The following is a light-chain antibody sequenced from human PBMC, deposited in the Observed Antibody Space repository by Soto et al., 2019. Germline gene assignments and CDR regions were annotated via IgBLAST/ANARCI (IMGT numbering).Light chain of an antibody. CDR3: QQYGSSPRT. Sequence: EIVLTQPPGTLSLSPGERATLSCSASQSVSSSHSAWYQHKPGLSPRLLIYGASSRPTGLPDRLSRSGPPTAPTLPISRLAPEDFAVSYCQQYGSSPRTFGQGTKVDIK. J-gene: IGKJ1*01. CDR2: GAS. V-gene: IGKV3-20*01. CDR1: QSVSSSH.